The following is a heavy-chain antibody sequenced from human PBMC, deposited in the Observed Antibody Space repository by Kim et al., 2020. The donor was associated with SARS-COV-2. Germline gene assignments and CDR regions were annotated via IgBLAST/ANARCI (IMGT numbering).Heavy chain of an antibody. CDR1: GFTFSSYS. D-gene: IGHD3-10*01. V-gene: IGHV3-21*01. J-gene: IGHJ4*02. CDR3: ASEATMVRGVMKDDY. Sequence: GGSLRLSCAASGFTFSSYSMNWVRQAPGKGLEWVSSISSSSSYIYYADSVKGRFTISRDNAKNSLYLQMNSLRAEDTAVYYCASEATMVRGVMKDDYWGQGTLVTVSS. CDR2: ISSSSSYI.